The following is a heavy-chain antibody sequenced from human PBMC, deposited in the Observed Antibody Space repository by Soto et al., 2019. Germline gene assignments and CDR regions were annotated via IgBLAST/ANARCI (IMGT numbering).Heavy chain of an antibody. D-gene: IGHD6-6*01. CDR1: GGTFSSYA. CDR2: IIPIFGTA. V-gene: IGHV1-69*13. J-gene: IGHJ6*02. CDR3: AREGYSSSSGGYYYYYYGMDV. Sequence: SVKVSCKASGGTFSSYAISWVRQAPGQGLEWTGGIIPIFGTANYAQKFQGRVTITADESTSTAYMELSSLRSEDTAVYYCAREGYSSSSGGYYYYYYGMDVWGQGTTVTVSS.